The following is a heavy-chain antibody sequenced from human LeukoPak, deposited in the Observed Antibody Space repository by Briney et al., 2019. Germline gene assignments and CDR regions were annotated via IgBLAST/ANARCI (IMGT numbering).Heavy chain of an antibody. D-gene: IGHD6-13*01. CDR1: GFTFDDYG. CDR2: INWNGGST. J-gene: IGHJ6*03. V-gene: IGHV3-20*04. Sequence: LAGGSLRLSCAASGFTFDDYGMSWVRQAPGKGLEWVSGINWNGGSTGYADSVKGRFTISRDNAKNSLYLQMNSLRAEDTAVYYCARVGALYSSSWYLYYYYMDVWGKGTTVTISS. CDR3: ARVGALYSSSWYLYYYYMDV.